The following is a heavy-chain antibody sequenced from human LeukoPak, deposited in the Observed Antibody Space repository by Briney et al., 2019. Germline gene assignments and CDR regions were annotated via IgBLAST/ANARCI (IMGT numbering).Heavy chain of an antibody. D-gene: IGHD6-19*01. CDR2: VSGSGDST. CDR3: ARDRPSTGWPFDY. CDR1: GFTFSRYA. V-gene: IGHV3-23*01. Sequence: PGGSLRLSCVASGFTFSRYAMTWVRQAPGKGLEWVSIVSGSGDSTYYADSMKGRFTISRDNSKNTLFLQINSLRVDDTAVYYCARDRPSTGWPFDYWGQGTLVTVSS. J-gene: IGHJ4*02.